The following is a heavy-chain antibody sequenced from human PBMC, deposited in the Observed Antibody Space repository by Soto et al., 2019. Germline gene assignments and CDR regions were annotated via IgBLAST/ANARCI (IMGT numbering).Heavy chain of an antibody. CDR2: ISHSGST. J-gene: IGHJ4*02. CDR1: YYSIITDYS. D-gene: IGHD3-9*01. CDR3: ARGFHWEAPFDY. Sequence: SETLSLTCAFSYYSIITDYSWGWIRQPPGRGLEWIGSISHSGSTYYNPSLKSRVTISVDTSKNQFSLKLSSVTAADTAVYYCARGFHWEAPFDYWGQGTLVTVSS. V-gene: IGHV4-38-2*01.